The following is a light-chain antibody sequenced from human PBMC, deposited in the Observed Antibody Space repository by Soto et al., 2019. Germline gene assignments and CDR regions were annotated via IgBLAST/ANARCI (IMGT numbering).Light chain of an antibody. CDR1: SSDVGSFNY. Sequence: QSVLTQPASVSGAPGQSITISCTGTSSDVGSFNYVSWYQQHPGKAPKLMIFEVSDRPSGVSNRFSGSKSGNTASLTISGLQADDEADYYCSSYATHRDFLFGGGTKLTVL. CDR2: EVS. J-gene: IGLJ2*01. V-gene: IGLV2-14*03. CDR3: SSYATHRDFL.